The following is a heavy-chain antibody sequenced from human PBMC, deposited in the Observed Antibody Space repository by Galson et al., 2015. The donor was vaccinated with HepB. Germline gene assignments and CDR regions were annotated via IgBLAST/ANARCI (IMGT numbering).Heavy chain of an antibody. V-gene: IGHV3-30-3*01. CDR3: ARGSSGYCSSTSCYGWFDP. D-gene: IGHD2-2*03. Sequence: SLRLSCAASGFTFSSYAMHWVRQAPGKGLEWVAVISYDGSNKYYADSVKGRFTISRDNSKNTLYLQMNSLRAEDTAVYYCARGSSGYCSSTSCYGWFDPWGQGTLVTVSS. J-gene: IGHJ5*02. CDR1: GFTFSSYA. CDR2: ISYDGSNK.